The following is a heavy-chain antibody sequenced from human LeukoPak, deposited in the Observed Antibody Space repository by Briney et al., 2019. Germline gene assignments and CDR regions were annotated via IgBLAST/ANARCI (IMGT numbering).Heavy chain of an antibody. D-gene: IGHD2-21*02. CDR1: GDSVTSGGYF. Sequence: SQTLSLTCTVSGDSVTSGGYFWTWIRQHPGKGLEWSGYISNSGTTSYNPSLKSRVSISVDTSNNQFSLRLSSVTAADTAVYYCARDVVVTSSPDAFDIWGQGTMVTVSS. V-gene: IGHV4-31*03. CDR2: ISNSGTT. J-gene: IGHJ3*02. CDR3: ARDVVVTSSPDAFDI.